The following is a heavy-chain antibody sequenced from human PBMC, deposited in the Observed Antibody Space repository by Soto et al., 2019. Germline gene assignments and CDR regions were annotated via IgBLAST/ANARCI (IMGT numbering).Heavy chain of an antibody. V-gene: IGHV1-69*13. CDR3: ARDLGGVGATTQYYYGMDV. CDR2: IIPIFGTA. D-gene: IGHD1-26*01. J-gene: IGHJ6*02. CDR1: GGTFSSYA. Sequence: ASVKVSCKASGGTFSSYAISWVRQAPGQGLEWMGGIIPIFGTANYAQKFQGRVTITADESTSTAYMELSSLRSEDTAVYYCARDLGGVGATTQYYYGMDVWGQGTTVTVSS.